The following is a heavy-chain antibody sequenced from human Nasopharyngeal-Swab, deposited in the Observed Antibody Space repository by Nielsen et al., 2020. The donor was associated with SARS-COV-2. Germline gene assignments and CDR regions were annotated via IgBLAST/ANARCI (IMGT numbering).Heavy chain of an antibody. J-gene: IGHJ4*02. D-gene: IGHD6-6*01. CDR3: ARWYSGSSGADYFDY. Sequence: SETLSLTCTVSGGSISSGNYYWSWIRQPPGKGLEWIGYIYYSGRTYYNPSLKSRVTISVDTSKNQFSLKLSSVTAADTAVYYCARWYSGSSGADYFDYWGQGTLVTVSS. CDR1: GGSISSGNYY. CDR2: IYYSGRT. V-gene: IGHV4-30-4*01.